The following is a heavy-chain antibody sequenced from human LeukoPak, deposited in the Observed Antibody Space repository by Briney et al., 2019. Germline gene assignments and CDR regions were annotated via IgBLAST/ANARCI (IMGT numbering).Heavy chain of an antibody. Sequence: PSETLSLTCTVSGGSISSSSYYWGWIRQPPGKGLEWIGEINHSGSTNYNPSLKSRVTISVDTSKNQFSLKLSSVTAADTAVYYCARGAYCSGGSCYSRPWFDPWGQGTLVTVSS. CDR2: INHSGST. J-gene: IGHJ5*02. V-gene: IGHV4-39*07. CDR3: ARGAYCSGGSCYSRPWFDP. D-gene: IGHD2-15*01. CDR1: GGSISSSSYY.